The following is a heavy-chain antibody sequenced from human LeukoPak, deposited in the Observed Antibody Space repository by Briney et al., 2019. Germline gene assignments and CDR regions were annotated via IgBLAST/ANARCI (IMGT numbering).Heavy chain of an antibody. CDR1: GFTVSSNY. Sequence: GGSLRLSCTASGFTVSSNYMSWVRQAPGKGLEWVSAISGSGGSTYYADSVKGRFTISRDNSKNTLYLQMNSLRAEDTAVYYCAKDTVGWLIVRRFDYWSQGTLVTVSS. CDR2: ISGSGGST. CDR3: AKDTVGWLIVRRFDY. V-gene: IGHV3-23*01. J-gene: IGHJ4*02. D-gene: IGHD3-3*01.